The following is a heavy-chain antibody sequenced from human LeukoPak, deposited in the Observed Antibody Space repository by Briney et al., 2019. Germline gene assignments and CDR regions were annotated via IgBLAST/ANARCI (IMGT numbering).Heavy chain of an antibody. J-gene: IGHJ4*02. CDR1: GFTFSSYG. CDR3: AKSPGSSWSSVTTPFDY. Sequence: GGSLRLSCAASGFTFSSYGMHWVRQAPGKGLEWVAVISFDGSDKYFADSVKGRFTISRDNSKKTLYLQMNRLITEDTAVYYCAKSPGSSWSSVTTPFDYWGQGTLVTVSS. D-gene: IGHD6-13*01. CDR2: ISFDGSDK. V-gene: IGHV3-30*18.